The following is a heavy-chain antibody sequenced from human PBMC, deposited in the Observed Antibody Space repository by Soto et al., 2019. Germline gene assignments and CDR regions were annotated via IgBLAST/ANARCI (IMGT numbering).Heavy chain of an antibody. CDR2: IGTAGDT. V-gene: IGHV3-13*01. Sequence: EVQLVESGGGLVQPGGSLRLSCAASGFTFSSYDMHWVRQATGKGLEWVSAIGTAGDTYSPGSVKGRFTISRENAKNSLYLQMNSLRAEDTAVYYCARGARDIVVVPAAFSWYFDLWGRGTLVTVSS. D-gene: IGHD2-2*01. J-gene: IGHJ2*01. CDR3: ARGARDIVVVPAAFSWYFDL. CDR1: GFTFSSYD.